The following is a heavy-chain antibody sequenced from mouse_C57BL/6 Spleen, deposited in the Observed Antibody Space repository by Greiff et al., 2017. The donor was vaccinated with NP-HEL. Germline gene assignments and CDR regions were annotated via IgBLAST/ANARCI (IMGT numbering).Heavy chain of an antibody. V-gene: IGHV1-59*01. D-gene: IGHD2-4*01. J-gene: IGHJ2*01. CDR2: IDPSDSYT. CDR3: ARLGIIYYDYDFDY. Sequence: QVQLQQPGAELVRPGTSVKLSCKASGYTFTSYWMHWVKQRPGQGLEWIGVIDPSDSYTNYNQKFKGKATLTVDTSSSTAYMQLSSLTSEDSAVYYCARLGIIYYDYDFDYWGQGTTLTVSS. CDR1: GYTFTSYW.